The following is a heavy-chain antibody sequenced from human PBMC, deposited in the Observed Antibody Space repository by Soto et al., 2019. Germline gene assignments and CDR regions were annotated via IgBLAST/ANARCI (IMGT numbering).Heavy chain of an antibody. J-gene: IGHJ4*02. V-gene: IGHV4-59*01. CDR1: GGSITSYY. D-gene: IGHD1-26*01. CDR3: ARDQNGSPYFDY. CDR2: VFHSGIT. Sequence: SETLSLTCSVSGGSITSYYWSWIRQPPGKGLEWIGYVFHSGITGYNPSLKSRVTISVDASKNLFSLKLISVTAADTAVYYCARDQNGSPYFDYWGQGTLVTVSS.